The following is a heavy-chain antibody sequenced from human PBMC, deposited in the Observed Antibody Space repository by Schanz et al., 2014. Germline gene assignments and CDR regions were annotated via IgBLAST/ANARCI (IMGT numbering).Heavy chain of an antibody. J-gene: IGHJ4*02. V-gene: IGHV3-7*01. D-gene: IGHD4-17*01. CDR1: GFTFSTSA. Sequence: DVQLVESGGGLVEPGGSLRLSCEASGFTFSTSAMSWVRQAPGKGLEWVANIKQDGSEKYYVDSVKGRFTISRDNAKNSLYLQMNSLRAEDTAVYYCARDYGDYVYYFDYWGQGTLVTVSS. CDR3: ARDYGDYVYYFDY. CDR2: IKQDGSEK.